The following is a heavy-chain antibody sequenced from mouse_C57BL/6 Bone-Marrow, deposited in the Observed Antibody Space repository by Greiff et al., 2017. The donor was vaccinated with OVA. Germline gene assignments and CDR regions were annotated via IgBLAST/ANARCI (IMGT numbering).Heavy chain of an antibody. J-gene: IGHJ1*03. D-gene: IGHD1-1*01. CDR2: ISSGSSTI. CDR3: ARAYGSSYRWYFDV. Sequence: EVKVVESGGGLVKPGGSLKLSCAASGFTFSDYGMHWVRQAPEKGLEWVAYISSGSSTIYYADTVKGRFTISRDNAKNTLFLQMNSLRSEDTAMEYCARAYGSSYRWYFDVWGTGTTVTVSS. CDR1: GFTFSDYG. V-gene: IGHV5-17*01.